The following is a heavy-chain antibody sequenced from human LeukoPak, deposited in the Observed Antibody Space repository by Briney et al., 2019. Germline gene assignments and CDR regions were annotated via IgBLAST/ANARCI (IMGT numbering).Heavy chain of an antibody. CDR1: GGSINNYY. V-gene: IGHV4-59*01. D-gene: IGHD1-26*01. CDR2: IYNSGST. J-gene: IGHJ4*02. CDR3: ARGGHSGSLF. Sequence: SSETLSLTCTVSGGSINNYYWSWIRQPPGKGLEWIGYIYNSGSTNYNPSLKSRVTMSVDTSKNQFSLKLSSVTAADTAVYYCARGGHSGSLFWGQGTLVTVSS.